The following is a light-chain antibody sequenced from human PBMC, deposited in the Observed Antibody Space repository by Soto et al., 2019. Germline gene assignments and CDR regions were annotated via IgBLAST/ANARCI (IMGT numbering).Light chain of an antibody. CDR3: QQRSDWPT. J-gene: IGKJ4*01. Sequence: EIVLTQSPATLSLSPGERATLSCRASQSVHTYLAWYQQKPGQAPRLLIHDTFNRAIGIPARFSGSGSGTDFTLTISNLEPEDSADYYCQQRSDWPTFGGGTKVDIK. CDR2: DTF. V-gene: IGKV3-11*01. CDR1: QSVHTY.